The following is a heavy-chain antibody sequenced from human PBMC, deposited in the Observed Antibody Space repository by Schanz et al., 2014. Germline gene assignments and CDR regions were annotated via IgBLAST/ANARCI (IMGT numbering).Heavy chain of an antibody. J-gene: IGHJ4*02. CDR1: EFTFSAYA. CDR2: ISGRDGST. D-gene: IGHD1-20*01. Sequence: VQLVESGGGLVQPGGSLRLSCAASEFTFSAYAMTWVRQIPGKGLEWVSAISGRDGSTYYADSVRGRFTISRDNSKNTLYLQMNSLRAEDTAVYYCANNWNLDYWGQGTLVTVSS. CDR3: ANNWNLDY. V-gene: IGHV3-23*04.